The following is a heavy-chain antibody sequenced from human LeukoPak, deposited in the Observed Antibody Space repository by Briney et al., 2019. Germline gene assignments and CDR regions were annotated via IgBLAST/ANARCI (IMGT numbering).Heavy chain of an antibody. Sequence: SETLSLTCIVSGGSISNSTYYWGWIRQPPGKGLEWIGSIYYSGYTYYNPSLKSRVTISVDTSKNQFSLKLSSVTAADTAVYYCARHSPGYYYYDMDVWGQGITVTVSS. CDR1: GGSISNSTYY. V-gene: IGHV4-39*01. CDR3: ARHSPGYYYYDMDV. J-gene: IGHJ6*02. CDR2: IYYSGYT.